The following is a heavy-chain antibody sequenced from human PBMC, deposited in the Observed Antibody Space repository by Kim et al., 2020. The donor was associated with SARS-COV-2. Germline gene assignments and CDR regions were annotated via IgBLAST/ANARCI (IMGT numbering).Heavy chain of an antibody. CDR3: TRAPTWIQLRDGAGY. V-gene: IGHV3-49*02. Sequence: ASVKGRFTISRDDSKSIAYLQMNSLKTEDTAVYYCTRAPTWIQLRDGAGYWGQGTLVTVSS. J-gene: IGHJ4*02. D-gene: IGHD5-18*01.